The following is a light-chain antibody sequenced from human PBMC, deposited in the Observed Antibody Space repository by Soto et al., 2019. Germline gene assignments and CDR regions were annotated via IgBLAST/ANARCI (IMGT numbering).Light chain of an antibody. CDR1: SSDVGGYNY. CDR3: CSYAGSPRYV. CDR2: DIS. J-gene: IGLJ1*01. Sequence: QSALTQPRSVSGAPGQSVTISCTGTSSDVGGYNYVSWYQQHAGKDPKVMISDISERPSGLPDRFSGFKSGNTASLNISGLQDEDESDYYCCSYAGSPRYVFGTGTKLTVL. V-gene: IGLV2-11*01.